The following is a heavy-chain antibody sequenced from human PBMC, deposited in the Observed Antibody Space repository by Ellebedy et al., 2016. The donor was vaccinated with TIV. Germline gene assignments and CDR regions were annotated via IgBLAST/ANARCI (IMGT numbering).Heavy chain of an antibody. V-gene: IGHV1-46*01. D-gene: IGHD3-22*01. CDR3: ARGDNYYYDSSGYYYTY. CDR1: GYTFTSYF. CDR2: INPTTGNS. J-gene: IGHJ4*02. Sequence: ASVKVSCKASGYTFTSYFMYWMRQAPGQGLEWMGIINPTTGNSNYAQKFQGRVTMTRDTSTSTVYMELSSLRSEDTAVYYCARGDNYYYDSSGYYYTYWGQGTLVTVSS.